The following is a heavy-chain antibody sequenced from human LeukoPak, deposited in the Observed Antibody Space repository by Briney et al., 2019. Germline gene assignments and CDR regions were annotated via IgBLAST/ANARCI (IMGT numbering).Heavy chain of an antibody. J-gene: IGHJ6*02. Sequence: RASVKVSCKASGYTFTSYYMHWVRQAPGQGLEWMGIINPSGGSTSYAQKFQGRVTMTRDTSTSTVYMELSSLRSEDTAVYYCARPVLLYDFWSGYPTHYGMDVWGQGTTVTVSS. D-gene: IGHD3-3*01. CDR2: INPSGGST. CDR3: ARPVLLYDFWSGYPTHYGMDV. CDR1: GYTFTSYY. V-gene: IGHV1-46*01.